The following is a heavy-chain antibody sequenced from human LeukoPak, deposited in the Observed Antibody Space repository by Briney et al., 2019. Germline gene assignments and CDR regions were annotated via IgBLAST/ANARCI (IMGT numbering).Heavy chain of an antibody. V-gene: IGHV4-38-2*02. Sequence: PSETLSLTCTVSGYSISSGYYWGWIRQPPGKGLEWIGSIYHSGRTFYNPSLKSRVTISVDTSKNQFSLKLTSVTAADTAVYYCARGDYVWGSYRPDYYFDYWGQGTLVSVSS. CDR3: ARGDYVWGSYRPDYYFDY. CDR2: IYHSGRT. J-gene: IGHJ4*02. D-gene: IGHD3-16*02. CDR1: GYSISSGYY.